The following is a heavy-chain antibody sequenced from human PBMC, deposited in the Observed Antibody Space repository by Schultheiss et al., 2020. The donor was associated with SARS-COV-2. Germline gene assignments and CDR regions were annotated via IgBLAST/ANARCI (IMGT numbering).Heavy chain of an antibody. V-gene: IGHV4-30-4*02. CDR1: GGSISSGDYY. J-gene: IGHJ6*02. Sequence: SETLSLTCTVSGGSISSGDYYWSWIRQPPGKGLEWIGYIYYSGSTYYNPSLKSRVTISVDTSKNQFSLKLSSVTAADTAVYYCVAGRALYYGMDVWGQGTTVTVSS. CDR2: IYYSGST. CDR3: VAGRALYYGMDV. D-gene: IGHD6-19*01.